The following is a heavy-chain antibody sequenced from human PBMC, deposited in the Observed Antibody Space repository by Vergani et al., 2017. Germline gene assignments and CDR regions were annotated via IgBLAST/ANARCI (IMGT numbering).Heavy chain of an antibody. D-gene: IGHD5-12*01. CDR1: GFIFSDYN. J-gene: IGHJ5*01. CDR3: VRARCSGPCFMSNWFDS. V-gene: IGHV3-21*02. CDR2: ISGRSSYV. Sequence: EVQVVQSGGGLVKPGGSLRLSCETSGFIFSDYNLNWVRQAPGSGLEWVASISGRSSYVNYAVSVKGRFTISRDNAKNTLYLEMNSLRGDDTAIYYCVRARCSGPCFMSNWFDSWGEGTLVTDSS.